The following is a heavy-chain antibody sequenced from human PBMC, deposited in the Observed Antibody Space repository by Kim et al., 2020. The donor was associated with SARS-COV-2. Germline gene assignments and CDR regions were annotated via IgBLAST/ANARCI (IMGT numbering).Heavy chain of an antibody. CDR1: GASINSGAYY. CDR3: ARDDGYGFDH. J-gene: IGHJ4*02. D-gene: IGHD4-17*01. CDR2: IQDSGTT. Sequence: SETLSLTCTVSGASINSGAYYWSWIRQYPGKGLEWIGYIQDSGTTNYNPSLKSRITISVDTSKNHFSLEMTSVTSADTAMYFCARDDGYGFDHWGQGAL. V-gene: IGHV4-31*03.